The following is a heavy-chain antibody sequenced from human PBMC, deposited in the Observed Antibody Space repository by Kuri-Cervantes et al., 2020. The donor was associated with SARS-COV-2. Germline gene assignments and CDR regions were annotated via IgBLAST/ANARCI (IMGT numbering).Heavy chain of an antibody. CDR1: GFTFKTYT. CDR3: ARVAGEGPIYYYYMDV. CDR2: ISGSGSYI. V-gene: IGHV3-21*01. D-gene: IGHD1-1*01. J-gene: IGHJ6*03. Sequence: GESLKISCGASGFTFKTYTMNWVRQAPGKALQWISSISGSGSYIYYADSLRGRFTISRDDAKNSLYLQMNSLRAEDTAVYFCARVAGEGPIYYYYMDVWCKGTTVTVSS.